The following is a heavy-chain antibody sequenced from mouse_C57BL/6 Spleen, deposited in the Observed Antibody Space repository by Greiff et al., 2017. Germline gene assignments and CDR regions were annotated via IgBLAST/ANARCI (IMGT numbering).Heavy chain of an antibody. D-gene: IGHD2-4*01. J-gene: IGHJ2*01. CDR2: IHPNSGST. Sequence: QVQLQQPGAELVKPGSSVKLSCKASGYTFTSYWMHWVKQRPGQGLEWIGMIHPNSGSTNYNEKFKSKATLTVDKSSSTAYMQLSSLTSEDSAVYYCETGRLRLYFDYWGQGTTLTVSS. CDR3: ETGRLRLYFDY. V-gene: IGHV1-64*01. CDR1: GYTFTSYW.